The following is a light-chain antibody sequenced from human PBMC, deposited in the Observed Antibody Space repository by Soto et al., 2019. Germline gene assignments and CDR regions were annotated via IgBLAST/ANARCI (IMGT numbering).Light chain of an antibody. CDR3: HQYFSWPRGT. J-gene: IGKJ1*01. CDR2: DAS. CDR1: QSVRSY. Sequence: EIVLTQSPATLSLSPGERATLSCRASQSVRSYLAWYQHKHGQAPRLLIYDASNRATGIPARFSGSGSGTEFTLTINSLQSEDFAVYYCHQYFSWPRGTFGQGTKVEVK. V-gene: IGKV3-11*01.